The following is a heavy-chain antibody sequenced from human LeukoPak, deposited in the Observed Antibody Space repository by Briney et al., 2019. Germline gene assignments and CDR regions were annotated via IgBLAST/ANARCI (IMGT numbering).Heavy chain of an antibody. J-gene: IGHJ3*02. CDR1: GGSFSGYY. D-gene: IGHD3-22*01. CDR2: INHSGST. Sequence: PSETLSLTCAVYGGSFSGYYWSWIRQPPGKGLEWIGEINHSGSTNYNPSLKSRVTISVDTSKNQFSLKLSSVTAADTAVYYCASIQSSYYYDSSGGFDIWGQGTMVTVSS. V-gene: IGHV4-34*01. CDR3: ASIQSSYYYDSSGGFDI.